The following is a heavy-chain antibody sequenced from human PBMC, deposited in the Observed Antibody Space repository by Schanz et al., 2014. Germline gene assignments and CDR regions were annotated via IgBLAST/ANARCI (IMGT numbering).Heavy chain of an antibody. J-gene: IGHJ4*02. CDR3: AKVRYSSGWRGDYFDE. D-gene: IGHD6-25*01. Sequence: DVHLLESGVGLVQPGGSLRLSCAASEFTFSTDAMSWVRQAPGKGLEWLSVISASGGDTYYADSVKGRFTISRDNSKNTLYLQMNSLRAEDTAVYYCAKVRYSSGWRGDYFDEWGQGTLVTVSS. V-gene: IGHV3-23*01. CDR1: EFTFSTDA. CDR2: ISASGGDT.